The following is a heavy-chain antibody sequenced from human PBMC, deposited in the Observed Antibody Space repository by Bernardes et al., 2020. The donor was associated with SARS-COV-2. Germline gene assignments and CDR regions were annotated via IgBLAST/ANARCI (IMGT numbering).Heavy chain of an antibody. Sequence: SETLSLTCTVSGGSISSYYWSWIRQPPGKGLEWIGYIYHSGSTNYNPSLKSRVTISVETSKNQFSLKLSSVTAADTAVYYCASEGDAFDIWGQGTMVTVSS. J-gene: IGHJ3*02. CDR2: IYHSGST. V-gene: IGHV4-59*01. CDR1: GGSISSYY. CDR3: ASEGDAFDI.